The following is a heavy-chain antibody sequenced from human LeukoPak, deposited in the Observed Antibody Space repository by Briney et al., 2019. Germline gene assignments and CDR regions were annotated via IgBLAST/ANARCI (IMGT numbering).Heavy chain of an antibody. D-gene: IGHD2-8*01. Sequence: GASVKVSFKASGYTFTSYYMHWVRQAPGQGLEWIGIINPSGGSTSYAQKFQGRVTMTRDMSTSTVYMELSSLRSEDTAVYYCAREDCTNGVCAFDYWGQGTLVTVSS. J-gene: IGHJ4*02. CDR1: GYTFTSYY. CDR2: INPSGGST. CDR3: AREDCTNGVCAFDY. V-gene: IGHV1-46*01.